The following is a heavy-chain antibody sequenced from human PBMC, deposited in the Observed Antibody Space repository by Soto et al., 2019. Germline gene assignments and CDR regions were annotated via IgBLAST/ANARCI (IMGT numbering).Heavy chain of an antibody. CDR1: GFIFSDYY. CDR3: AREGSGSYYYGIDV. D-gene: IGHD3-10*01. CDR2: ISSSTGYT. J-gene: IGHJ6*02. Sequence: QVQLVESGGGLVKPGGSLRLSCAASGFIFSDYYMSWIRQAPGKGLEWISYISSSTGYTNYADSVKGRFTISRDNAKNSLYLQMNSLRGDDTAVYYCAREGSGSYYYGIDVWGPGTTVTVSS. V-gene: IGHV3-11*05.